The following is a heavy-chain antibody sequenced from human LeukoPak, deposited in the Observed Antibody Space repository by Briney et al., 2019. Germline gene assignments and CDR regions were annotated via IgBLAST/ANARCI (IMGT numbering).Heavy chain of an antibody. D-gene: IGHD6-6*01. V-gene: IGHV5-51*01. CDR3: ARLAQKISSSSSDY. Sequence: GESLKISCKGSGYGFTSYWIGWVRQMPGKGLGWMGIIYPGDSDTRYSPSFQGQVTISADKSISTAYLQWSSLKASDTAMYYCARLAQKISSSSSDYWGQGTLVTVSS. J-gene: IGHJ4*02. CDR1: GYGFTSYW. CDR2: IYPGDSDT.